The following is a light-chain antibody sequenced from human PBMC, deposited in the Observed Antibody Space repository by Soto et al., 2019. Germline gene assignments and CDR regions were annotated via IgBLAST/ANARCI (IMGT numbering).Light chain of an antibody. V-gene: IGLV1-47*01. Sequence: QSVLTQPPSASGTPGQRVTISCSGSSSNIGNYYVYWYQHLPGTAPKLLICRDNQRPSGVPDRFSASKSGTSASLAISGLRSDDEADYYCAAWDDSLSAPVFGGGTQLTVL. J-gene: IGLJ7*01. CDR3: AAWDDSLSAPV. CDR2: RDN. CDR1: SSNIGNYY.